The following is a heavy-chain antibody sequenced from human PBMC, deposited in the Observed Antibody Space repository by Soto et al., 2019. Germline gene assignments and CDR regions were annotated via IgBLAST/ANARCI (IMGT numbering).Heavy chain of an antibody. J-gene: IGHJ4*02. Sequence: SETLSLTCTVSGGSISSGSYYWAWIRQPPGKGLEWIGSIDYSGSTFNNPSLKSRVTMSVDTSKNQFSLRLSSVTAADTAVYYCARPSNSTGYYFPFDYWGQGTLVTVSS. D-gene: IGHD3-22*01. CDR2: IDYSGST. CDR3: ARPSNSTGYYFPFDY. CDR1: GGSISSGSYY. V-gene: IGHV4-39*01.